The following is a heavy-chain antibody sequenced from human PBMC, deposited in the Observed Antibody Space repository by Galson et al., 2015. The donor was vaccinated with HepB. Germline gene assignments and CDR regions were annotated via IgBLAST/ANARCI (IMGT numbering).Heavy chain of an antibody. D-gene: IGHD6-6*01. V-gene: IGHV3-21*01. CDR3: ARDGRVTAARGGFDY. Sequence: SLRLSCAASGFTFSSYGMHWVRQAPGKGLEWVSSISGSSSGIYYADSVRGRFTISRDNAKNSVYLQMNSLRAEDTAVYYCARDGRVTAARGGFDYWGQGTLVTVSS. CDR2: ISGSSSGI. J-gene: IGHJ4*02. CDR1: GFTFSSYG.